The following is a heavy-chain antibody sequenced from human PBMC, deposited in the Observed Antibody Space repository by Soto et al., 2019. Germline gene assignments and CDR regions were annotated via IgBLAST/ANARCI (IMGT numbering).Heavy chain of an antibody. CDR3: ARRHDYGGMGY. V-gene: IGHV4-34*01. J-gene: IGHJ4*02. CDR1: GGSFSGYY. Sequence: QVQLQQWGAGLLKPSETLSLTCAVYGGSFSGYYWSWIRQPPGKGLEWIGEINHSGSTNYNPSLSXRXTXSXXTSKNQFSLKLSSVTAADTAVYYCARRHDYGGMGYWGQGTLVTVSS. CDR2: INHSGST. D-gene: IGHD4-17*01.